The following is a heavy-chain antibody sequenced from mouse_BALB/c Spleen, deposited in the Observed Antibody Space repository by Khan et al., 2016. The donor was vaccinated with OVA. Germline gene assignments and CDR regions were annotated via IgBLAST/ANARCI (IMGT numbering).Heavy chain of an antibody. J-gene: IGHJ1*01. CDR2: IAPANGNT. CDR1: GFNIKDTY. Sequence: VQLQQSGAELVKPGASVKLSCTASGFNIKDTYLHWVKQRPEQGLEGIGRIAPANGNTQYDPKFQGKATLTSDTSSNTAYRQLNSLTSEDTAVYYCARPSYDPRDFEVWGAGTTVTVSS. V-gene: IGHV14-3*02. CDR3: ARPSYDPRDFEV. D-gene: IGHD2-3*01.